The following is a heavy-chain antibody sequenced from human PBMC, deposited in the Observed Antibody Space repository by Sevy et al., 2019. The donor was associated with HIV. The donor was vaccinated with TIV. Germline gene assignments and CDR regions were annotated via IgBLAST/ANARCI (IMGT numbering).Heavy chain of an antibody. J-gene: IGHJ4*02. CDR2: IYSDGTT. D-gene: IGHD5-18*01. Sequence: GGSLRLSCSASGFTVSINYMTWVRQAPGKGLEWVSVIYSDGTTHHGDSVKGRFTISRDNSENTLYLQMNSLRVEDTAVYYCARGKSGYGYGLDYWGQGTLVTVSS. CDR3: ARGKSGYGYGLDY. CDR1: GFTVSINY. V-gene: IGHV3-66*01.